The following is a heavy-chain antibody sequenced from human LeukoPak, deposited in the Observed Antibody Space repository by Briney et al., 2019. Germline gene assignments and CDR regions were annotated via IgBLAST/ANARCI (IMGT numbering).Heavy chain of an antibody. CDR1: GASISSYY. V-gene: IGHV4-59*01. Sequence: SETLPLTCTVSGASISSYYWSWIRQPPGKGLEYIGYIYYSGSTDYNPSLKSRVTISLDTSKNQLSLKLSSVTAADTAVYYCARLYCSTSSCYHLDALDLWGHGTMVTVSS. D-gene: IGHD2-2*01. CDR2: IYYSGST. J-gene: IGHJ3*01. CDR3: ARLYCSTSSCYHLDALDL.